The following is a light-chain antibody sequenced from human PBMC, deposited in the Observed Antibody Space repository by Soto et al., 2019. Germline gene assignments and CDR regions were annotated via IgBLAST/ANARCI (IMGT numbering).Light chain of an antibody. CDR1: SSNIGSNT. CDR3: AAWDDSLKGV. J-gene: IGLJ2*01. CDR2: SNN. Sequence: QSVLTQPPSASGAPGQRVTISSSGSSSNIGSNTVSWYQQLPGTAPKLLIYSNNQRPSGVPDRFSGSRSGTSASLAISGLQSEDEAVYYCAAWDDSLKGVFGGGTKLTVL. V-gene: IGLV1-44*01.